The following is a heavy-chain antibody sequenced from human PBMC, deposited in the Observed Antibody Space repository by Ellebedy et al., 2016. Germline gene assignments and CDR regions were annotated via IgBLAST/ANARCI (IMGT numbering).Heavy chain of an antibody. V-gene: IGHV1-69*10. D-gene: IGHD4-17*01. CDR3: ARDRLRNFGWYFDL. J-gene: IGHJ2*01. Sequence: ASVKVSCKASGGTFSSYAISWVRQAPGQGLEWMGGIIPILGIANYAQKFQGRVTITADKSTSTAYMELSRLRSEDTAVYYCARDRLRNFGWYFDLWGRGTLVTVSS. CDR1: GGTFSSYA. CDR2: IIPILGIA.